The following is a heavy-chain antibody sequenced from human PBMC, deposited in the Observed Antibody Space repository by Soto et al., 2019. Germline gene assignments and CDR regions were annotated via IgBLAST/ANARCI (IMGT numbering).Heavy chain of an antibody. J-gene: IGHJ3*02. CDR2: ISAYNGTT. D-gene: IGHD2-2*01. Sequence: ASVKVSCKASGGIFSSYAITWVRQAPGQGLEWMGRISAYNGTTNYAQKLQGRVTMTTDTSTSTAYMELRSLRSDDTAVCYCARDGIVVVPAAIFGAFDIWGQGTMVTVSS. CDR1: GGIFSSYA. CDR3: ARDGIVVVPAAIFGAFDI. V-gene: IGHV1-18*01.